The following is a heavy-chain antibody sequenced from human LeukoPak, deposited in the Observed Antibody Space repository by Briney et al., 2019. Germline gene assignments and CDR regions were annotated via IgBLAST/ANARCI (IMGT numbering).Heavy chain of an antibody. Sequence: PSETLSLTCTVSGGSISSYYWSWIRQPPGKGLEWIGYIYYSGSTNYNPSLKSRVTISVDTSKNQFSLKLSSVTAADTAVYYCARVISGVAPGQLYYYYYMDVWGKGTTVTVSS. J-gene: IGHJ6*03. V-gene: IGHV4-59*01. CDR1: GGSISSYY. CDR3: ARVISGVAPGQLYYYYYMDV. D-gene: IGHD2-8*01. CDR2: IYYSGST.